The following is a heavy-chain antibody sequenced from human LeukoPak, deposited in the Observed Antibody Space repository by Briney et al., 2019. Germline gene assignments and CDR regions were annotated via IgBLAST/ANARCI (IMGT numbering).Heavy chain of an antibody. CDR1: GGSITTYF. Sequence: SETLSLTCTVSGGSITTYFWSWIRQPPGKGLECIGYIYYTGSTNYSPSLRNRVTISVDTSKNQFSLKLNSVTAADTALYFCARARGGAYGFAFDSWGQGTLVTVSS. J-gene: IGHJ4*02. CDR2: IYYTGST. D-gene: IGHD3-10*01. V-gene: IGHV4-59*01. CDR3: ARARGGAYGFAFDS.